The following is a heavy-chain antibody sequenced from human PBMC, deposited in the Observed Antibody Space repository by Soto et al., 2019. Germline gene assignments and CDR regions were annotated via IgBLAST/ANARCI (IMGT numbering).Heavy chain of an antibody. Sequence: SVKVSCKASGGTFSSYTISWVRQAPGQGLEWMGRIIPILGIANYAQKFQGRVTITADKSTSTAYMELSSLRSEYTAVYYCARTPAPLFVYLDVWGKGTTVTVSS. CDR3: ARTPAPLFVYLDV. CDR2: IIPILGIA. CDR1: GGTFSSYT. V-gene: IGHV1-69*02. J-gene: IGHJ6*03. D-gene: IGHD3-3*01.